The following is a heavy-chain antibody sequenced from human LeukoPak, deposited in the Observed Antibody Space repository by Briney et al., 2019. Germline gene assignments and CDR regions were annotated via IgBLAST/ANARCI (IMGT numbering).Heavy chain of an antibody. D-gene: IGHD2-21*01. CDR3: AREGSYCGGDCYSYYFDY. V-gene: IGHV4-59*12. CDR1: GGSISSYY. J-gene: IGHJ4*02. CDR2: IYYSGST. Sequence: PSETLSLTCTVSGGSISSYYWSWIRQPAGKGLEWIGYIYYSGSTNYNPSLKSRVTISVDTSKNQFSLKLSSVTAADTAVYYCAREGSYCGGDCYSYYFDYWGQGTLVTVSS.